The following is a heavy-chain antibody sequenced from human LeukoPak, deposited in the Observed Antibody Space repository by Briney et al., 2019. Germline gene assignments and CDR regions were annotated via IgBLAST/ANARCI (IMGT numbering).Heavy chain of an antibody. CDR1: GYTLTNNW. V-gene: IGHV5-51*01. CDR2: NYPGYSDA. J-gene: IGHJ5*02. CDR3: VRFALTSSLDH. Sequence: GESLKISCKISGYTLTNNWIGWVRQVPGKGLEWMGLNYPGYSDAKYSPSFQGQVTLTVDASISTAYLQLTGLRASDTAIYYCVRFALTSSLDHWGQGTLVTVSS. D-gene: IGHD6-13*01.